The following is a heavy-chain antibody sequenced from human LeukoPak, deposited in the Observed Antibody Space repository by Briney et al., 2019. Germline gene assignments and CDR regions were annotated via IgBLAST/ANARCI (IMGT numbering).Heavy chain of an antibody. CDR2: ITPSGGT. CDR1: GYTFTSYA. Sequence: GASVKVSCKASGYTFTSYAMRWVRQAPGQGLEWMGWITPSGGTNYPQKFQGRVAITRDTSITTAYMDLSRLTSDDTAVYYCAIDRYGDGFAHLDYWGQGALVTVSS. V-gene: IGHV1-2*02. J-gene: IGHJ4*02. CDR3: AIDRYGDGFAHLDY. D-gene: IGHD5-24*01.